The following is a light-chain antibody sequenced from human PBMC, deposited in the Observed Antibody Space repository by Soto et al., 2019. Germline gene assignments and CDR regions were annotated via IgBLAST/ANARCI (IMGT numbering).Light chain of an antibody. CDR2: WAS. J-gene: IGKJ1*01. CDR1: QSVLDSSKNKNY. V-gene: IGKV4-1*01. CDR3: QQYYSIPQT. Sequence: DIVMTQSPDSLAVSLGERATINCKSSQSVLDSSKNKNYLAWYQQRSGQPPKLLISWASSRASGVPDRFTGSGSGTHFTLTIRSLQAEDVAVYYCQQYYSIPQTFGQGTKVETK.